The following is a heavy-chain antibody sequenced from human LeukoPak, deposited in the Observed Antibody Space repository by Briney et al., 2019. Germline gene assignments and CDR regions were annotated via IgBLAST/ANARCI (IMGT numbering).Heavy chain of an antibody. D-gene: IGHD3-9*01. V-gene: IGHV3-66*04. CDR1: GITVSTNY. CDR3: ARLHYDVLTGPFDY. Sequence: GGYLRLSCAASGITVSTNYMSWVRQAPGKGLEWVSIIYSGGATYYADSVKGRFTISRENSENTLWLQMNSLRAEDTAVYYCARLHYDVLTGPFDYWGQGTLVTVSS. J-gene: IGHJ4*02. CDR2: IYSGGAT.